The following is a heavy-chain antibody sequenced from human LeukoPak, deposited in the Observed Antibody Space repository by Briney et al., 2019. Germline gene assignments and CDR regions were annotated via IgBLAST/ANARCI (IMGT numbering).Heavy chain of an antibody. D-gene: IGHD2-21*02. CDR1: GGSFSGYY. CDR3: ARLRGLVVVTAIRYFDY. Sequence: SETLSLTCAVYGGSFSGYYWSWIRQPPGKGLEWIGEINHSGSTNYNPSLKSRVTISVDTSKNQFSLKLSSVTAADTAVYYCARLRGLVVVTAIRYFDYWGQGTLVTVSS. CDR2: INHSGST. V-gene: IGHV4-34*01. J-gene: IGHJ4*02.